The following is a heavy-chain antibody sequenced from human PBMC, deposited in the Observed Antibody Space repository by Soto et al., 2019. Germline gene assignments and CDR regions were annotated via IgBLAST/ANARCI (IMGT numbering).Heavy chain of an antibody. Sequence: GGSLRLSCVASGFTFSSYSMSWVRQAPGKGLEWVSGFRAGGDDGATYYADSVKGRFTISRDNSKNTLFLQMNSLRAEDTAIYYCAKKVNSGSGSQYFDYFGQGTLVTVSS. D-gene: IGHD3-10*01. J-gene: IGHJ4*02. CDR2: FRAGGDDGAT. CDR3: AKKVNSGSGSQYFDY. CDR1: GFTFSSYS. V-gene: IGHV3-23*01.